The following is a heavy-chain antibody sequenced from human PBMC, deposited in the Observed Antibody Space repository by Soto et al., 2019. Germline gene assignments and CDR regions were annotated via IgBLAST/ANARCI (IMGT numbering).Heavy chain of an antibody. CDR2: ISTSGSTI. Sequence: PGGSLRLSYAASGFSFNTYEMNSVRQAPENGLEWVSYISTSGSTIYYADSVKGRFTNSRDNGKNSLYLQMNSLRAEDTAVDYCAYGGSCDYWGQGTQVTVSS. D-gene: IGHD1-26*01. CDR1: GFSFNTYE. V-gene: IGHV3-48*03. J-gene: IGHJ4*02. CDR3: AYGGSCDY.